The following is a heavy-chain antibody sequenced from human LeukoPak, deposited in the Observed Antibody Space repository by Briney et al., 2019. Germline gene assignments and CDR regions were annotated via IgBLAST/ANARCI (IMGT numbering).Heavy chain of an antibody. V-gene: IGHV1-2*02. CDR1: GYTFTGYY. CDR2: INPNSGGT. Sequence: ASVKASCKASGYTFTGYYMHWVRQAPGQGLEWMGWINPNSGGTNYAQKFQGRVTMTRDTSISTAYMELSRLRSDDTAVYYCATPLGYCSGGSCSDYWGQGTLVTVSS. J-gene: IGHJ4*02. D-gene: IGHD2-15*01. CDR3: ATPLGYCSGGSCSDY.